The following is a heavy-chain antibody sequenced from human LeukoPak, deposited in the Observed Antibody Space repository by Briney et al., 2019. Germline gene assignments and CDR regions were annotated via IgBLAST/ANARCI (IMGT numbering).Heavy chain of an antibody. CDR3: ARDRVVAAGAFDY. D-gene: IGHD6-25*01. J-gene: IGHJ4*02. Sequence: PGGSLRLSCAASGFTFSSYAMHWVRQAPGKGLEWVAVISYDGSNKYYADSVKGRFTISRDNSKNTLYLQMNSLRAEDTAVYYCARDRVVAAGAFDYWGQGTLVTVSS. CDR1: GFTFSSYA. CDR2: ISYDGSNK. V-gene: IGHV3-30-3*01.